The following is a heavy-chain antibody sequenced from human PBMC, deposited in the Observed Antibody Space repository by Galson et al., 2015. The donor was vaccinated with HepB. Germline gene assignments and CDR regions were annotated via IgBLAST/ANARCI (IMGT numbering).Heavy chain of an antibody. CDR1: GFTFRTYA. CDR2: ISYDGSNN. CDR3: ARGCSITSCYWLAARLDY. D-gene: IGHD2-2*01. Sequence: SLRLSCAASGFTFRTYAMHWVRQAPGKGLEWLAVISYDGSNNYYADSVKGRFTISRDSSKNTLYLQMNSLSTEDTALYYCARGCSITSCYWLAARLDYWGQGTLVTVSS. V-gene: IGHV3-30-3*01. J-gene: IGHJ4*02.